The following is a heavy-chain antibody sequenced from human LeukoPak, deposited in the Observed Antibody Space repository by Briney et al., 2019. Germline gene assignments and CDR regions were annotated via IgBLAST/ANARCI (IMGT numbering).Heavy chain of an antibody. J-gene: IGHJ4*02. CDR3: ARGSRDPNYYDSRGYYFDY. D-gene: IGHD3-22*01. CDR2: ISAYNGNT. CDR1: GYTFTSYG. V-gene: IGHV1-18*01. Sequence: ASVKVSCKASGYTFTSYGISWVRQAPGQGLEWMGWISAYNGNTNYAQKLQGRVTMTTDTSTSTAYMKLRSLRSDDTAVYYCARGSRDPNYYDSRGYYFDYWGQGTLVTVSS.